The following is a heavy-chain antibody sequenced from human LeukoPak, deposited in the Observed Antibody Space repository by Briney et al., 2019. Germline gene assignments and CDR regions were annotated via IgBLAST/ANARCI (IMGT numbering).Heavy chain of an antibody. CDR3: ARDKGENYDSSGYLDY. CDR1: GGSISTYY. D-gene: IGHD3-22*01. CDR2: INYSGSA. V-gene: IGHV4-59*01. Sequence: SETLSLTCTVSGGSISTYYWSWIRQPPGKGLEWIGYINYSGSANCNPALKSRVTISVDTSKNQFSLKLSSVTAADTAVYYCARDKGENYDSSGYLDYWGQGTLVTVSS. J-gene: IGHJ4*02.